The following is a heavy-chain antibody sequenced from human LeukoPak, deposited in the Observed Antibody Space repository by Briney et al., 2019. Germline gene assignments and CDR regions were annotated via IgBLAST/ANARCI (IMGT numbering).Heavy chain of an antibody. CDR3: ARPIYGGNSYDAFDI. Sequence: GESLKISCEGSGYSFTSYWIGWVRQMPGKGLEWMGIIYPGDSDTRYSPSFQGQVTISADKSISTAYLQWSSLKASDTAMYYCARPIYGGNSYDAFDIWGQGTMVTVSS. D-gene: IGHD4-23*01. CDR2: IYPGDSDT. J-gene: IGHJ3*02. V-gene: IGHV5-51*01. CDR1: GYSFTSYW.